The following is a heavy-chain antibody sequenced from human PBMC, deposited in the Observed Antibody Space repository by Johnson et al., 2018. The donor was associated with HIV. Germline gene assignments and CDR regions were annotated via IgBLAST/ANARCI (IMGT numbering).Heavy chain of an antibody. CDR3: AKETRVTTILDAFDI. V-gene: IGHV3-43*01. CDR1: GFIFDDYT. D-gene: IGHD4-17*01. CDR2: ISWDGGRI. Sequence: VQLVESGGVVVQPGGSLRVSCVVSGFIFDDYTMHWVRQAPGKGLEWVSLISWDGGRIYYADSVKGRFTISRDNSKNSLYLQMNSLRTEDTALYYCAKETRVTTILDAFDIWGQGTMVTVSS. J-gene: IGHJ3*02.